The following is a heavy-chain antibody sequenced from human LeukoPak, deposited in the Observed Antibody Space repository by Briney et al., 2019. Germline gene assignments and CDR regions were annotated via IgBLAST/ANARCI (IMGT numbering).Heavy chain of an antibody. Sequence: GGSLRLSCAASGFTFSSRSMNWVRQAPGKGLEWVSYISSGSSSTYYADSVKGRFTISRDNSKNTLYLQMNSLRAEDTAVYYCARTMYYYYGMDVWGQGTTVTVSS. V-gene: IGHV3-48*01. D-gene: IGHD3-10*01. J-gene: IGHJ6*02. CDR3: ARTMYYYYGMDV. CDR1: GFTFSSRS. CDR2: ISSGSSST.